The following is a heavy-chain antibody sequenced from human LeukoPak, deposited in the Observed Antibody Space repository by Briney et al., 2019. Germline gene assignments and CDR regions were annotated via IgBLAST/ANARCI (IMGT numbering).Heavy chain of an antibody. CDR2: IYYSGST. CDR3: ASNWGEYYFDY. V-gene: IGHV4-34*01. CDR1: GGSFSGYY. Sequence: SETLSLTCAVYGGSFSGYYWSWIRQPPGKGLEWIGCIYYSGSTYYNPSLKSRVTISVDTSKNQFSLKLSSVTAADTAVYYCASNWGEYYFDYWGQGTLVTVSS. J-gene: IGHJ4*02. D-gene: IGHD7-27*01.